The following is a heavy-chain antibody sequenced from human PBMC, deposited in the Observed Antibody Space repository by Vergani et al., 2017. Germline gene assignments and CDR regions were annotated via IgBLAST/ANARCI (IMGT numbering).Heavy chain of an antibody. Sequence: QLQLQESGPGLVKPSETLSLTCTVSGYSISSSYYWGWIRQPPGKGLEWIGSIYYSGSTYYNPSLKSRVTISVDTSKNQFSLKLSSVTAADTAVYYCARGGITMIVVVWGQGTLVTVSS. CDR3: ARGGITMIVVV. CDR2: IYYSGST. J-gene: IGHJ4*02. V-gene: IGHV4-38-2*02. D-gene: IGHD3-22*01. CDR1: GYSISSSYY.